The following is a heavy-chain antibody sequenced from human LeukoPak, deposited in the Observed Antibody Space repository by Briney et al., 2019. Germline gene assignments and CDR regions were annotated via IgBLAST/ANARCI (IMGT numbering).Heavy chain of an antibody. D-gene: IGHD5-24*01. CDR2: IIPIFGTA. Sequence: SVKVSCKASGGTFSCYAISWVRQAPGQGLEWMGGIIPIFGTANYAQKFQGRVTITADESTSTAYMELSSLRSEDTAVYYCARGLEMATNGPFDYWGQGTLVTVSS. CDR1: GGTFSCYA. V-gene: IGHV1-69*01. CDR3: ARGLEMATNGPFDY. J-gene: IGHJ4*02.